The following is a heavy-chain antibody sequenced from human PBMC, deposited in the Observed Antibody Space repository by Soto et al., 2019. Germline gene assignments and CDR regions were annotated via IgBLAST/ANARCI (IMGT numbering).Heavy chain of an antibody. CDR1: GGSISSGDYY. CDR3: ARGSIASGYFL. V-gene: IGHV4-30-4*01. Sequence: QVQLQESGPGLVKPSQTLSLTCTVSGGSISSGDYYWSWIRQPPGKGLEWIGYIYYSGSTYYNPSLKSQVTISSDTAKNQFSLKLSSVTAADTAVYYCARGSIASGYFLWGQGTLVTVSS. D-gene: IGHD3-9*01. J-gene: IGHJ4*02. CDR2: IYYSGST.